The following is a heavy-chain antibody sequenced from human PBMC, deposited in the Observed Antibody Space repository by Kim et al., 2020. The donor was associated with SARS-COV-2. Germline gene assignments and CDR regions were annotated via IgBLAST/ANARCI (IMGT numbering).Heavy chain of an antibody. Sequence: SETLSLTCTVSGGSISSSSYYWGWIRQPPGKGLEWIGSIYYSGSTYYNPSLKSRVTISVDTAKNQCSLKLSSVTAADTAVYYCARHLAYIAAARGNGMDVGGQGTTVTVSS. CDR2: IYYSGST. D-gene: IGHD6-13*01. CDR3: ARHLAYIAAARGNGMDV. J-gene: IGHJ6*02. V-gene: IGHV4-39*01. CDR1: GGSISSSSYY.